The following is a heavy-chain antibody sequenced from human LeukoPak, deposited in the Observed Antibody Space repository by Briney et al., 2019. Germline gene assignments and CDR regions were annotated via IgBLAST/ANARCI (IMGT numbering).Heavy chain of an antibody. V-gene: IGHV1-8*01. J-gene: IGHJ3*02. CDR2: MNPNSGNT. Sequence: ASVKVFCTASGYTFTSYDINWVRQATGQGLEWMGWMNPNSGNTGYAQKFQGRVTMTRNTSISTAYMELSSLRSEDTAVYYCASTHGWLRAFDIWGQGTMVTVSS. CDR3: ASTHGWLRAFDI. D-gene: IGHD5-12*01. CDR1: GYTFTSYD.